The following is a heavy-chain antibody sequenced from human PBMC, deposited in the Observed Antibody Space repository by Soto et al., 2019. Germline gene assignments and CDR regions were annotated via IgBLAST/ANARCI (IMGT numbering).Heavy chain of an antibody. CDR2: ISYDGSNK. J-gene: IGHJ2*01. V-gene: IGHV3-30-3*01. CDR3: ARGGRTDWYFDL. Sequence: QVQLVESGGGVVQPGRSLRLSCAASGFTFSSYAMHWVRQAPGKGLEWVAVISYDGSNKYYADSVKGRFTISRDNSKNTLYLQMNSLRAVDTAVYYCARGGRTDWYFDLWGRGTLVTVSS. CDR1: GFTFSSYA. D-gene: IGHD1-26*01.